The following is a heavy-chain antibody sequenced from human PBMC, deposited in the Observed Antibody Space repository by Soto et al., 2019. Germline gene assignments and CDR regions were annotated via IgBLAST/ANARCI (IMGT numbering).Heavy chain of an antibody. Sequence: GGSLRLSCAASGFIFSSYWMNWVRRAPGKGLEWVANIKQDGSEKYYVDSVKGRFTISRDNAKNSVYLQMNSPRVEDTAVYYCGGDSGWLFDYWGQGILVTVSS. J-gene: IGHJ4*02. D-gene: IGHD6-19*01. CDR1: GFIFSSYW. CDR3: GGDSGWLFDY. CDR2: IKQDGSEK. V-gene: IGHV3-7*01.